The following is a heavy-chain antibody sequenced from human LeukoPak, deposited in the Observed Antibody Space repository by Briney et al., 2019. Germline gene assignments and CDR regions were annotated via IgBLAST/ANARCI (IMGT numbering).Heavy chain of an antibody. CDR3: ARDGTYYYDSSGYGFDY. D-gene: IGHD3-22*01. CDR1: GFTFSSYW. V-gene: IGHV3-7*01. CDR2: IKQDGSEK. J-gene: IGHJ4*02. Sequence: PGGSLRLSCAASGFTFSSYWMSWVRQAPGKGLEWVAHIKQDGSEKYYVDSVKGRFTISRDNAKNSLYLQMNSLRAEDTAVYYCARDGTYYYDSSGYGFDYWGQGTLVTVSS.